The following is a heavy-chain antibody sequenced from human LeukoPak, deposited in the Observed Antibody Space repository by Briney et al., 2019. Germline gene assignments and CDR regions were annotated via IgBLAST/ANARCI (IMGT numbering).Heavy chain of an antibody. J-gene: IGHJ1*01. CDR3: AREYDYGGNRPGCFQH. CDR2: ISAQHGQT. Sequence: ASVKVSCKTSGYSENFYGITWVRQVAGQGLEWMGWISAQHGQTEYAPNSQDRVTMTTDTYTNTAYMELRSLRSDDTAVYYCAREYDYGGNRPGCFQHWGQGTLVTVSS. CDR1: GYSENFYG. V-gene: IGHV1-18*01. D-gene: IGHD4-23*01.